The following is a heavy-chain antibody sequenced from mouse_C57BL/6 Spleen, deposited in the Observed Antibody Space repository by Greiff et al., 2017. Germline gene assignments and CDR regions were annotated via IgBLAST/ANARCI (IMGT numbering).Heavy chain of an antibody. CDR1: GFTFSSYG. Sequence: DVMLVESGGDLVKPGGSLKLSCAASGFTFSSYGMSWVRQTPDKRLEWVATISSGGSYTYYPDSVKGRYTISRDNAKNTLYLQMSSLKSEDTAMYYCARQPDYYGSSYFDYWGQGTTLTVSS. D-gene: IGHD1-1*01. CDR3: ARQPDYYGSSYFDY. CDR2: ISSGGSYT. J-gene: IGHJ2*01. V-gene: IGHV5-6*02.